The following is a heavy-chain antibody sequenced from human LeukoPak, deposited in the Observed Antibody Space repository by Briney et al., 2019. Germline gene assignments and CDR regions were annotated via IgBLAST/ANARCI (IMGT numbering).Heavy chain of an antibody. CDR3: ARGETYGDYVDAFDI. CDR1: GGTFSSYA. Sequence: ASVKVSCKASGGTFSSYAISWVRQAPGQGLEWMGWISAYNGNTNYAQKLQGRVTMTTDTSTSTAYMELRSLRSDDTAVYYCARGETYGDYVDAFDIWGQGTMVTVSS. CDR2: ISAYNGNT. J-gene: IGHJ3*02. V-gene: IGHV1-18*01. D-gene: IGHD4-17*01.